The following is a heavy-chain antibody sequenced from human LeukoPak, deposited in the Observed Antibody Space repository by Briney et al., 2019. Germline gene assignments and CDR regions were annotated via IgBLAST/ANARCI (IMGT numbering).Heavy chain of an antibody. Sequence: SETLSLTCAVYGESFSGCFWNWIRHPPGKGLEWVGEITHCGGTSYNPSLKSRVTISADPSKYQFPLKLTSITAAHTAVHFCARRPRNGGTYDGPSGPDYCAQGMPVIASS. D-gene: IGHD1-26*01. CDR2: ITHCGGT. CDR3: ARRPRNGGTYDGPSGPDY. CDR1: GESFSGCF. J-gene: IGHJ4*02. V-gene: IGHV4-34*01.